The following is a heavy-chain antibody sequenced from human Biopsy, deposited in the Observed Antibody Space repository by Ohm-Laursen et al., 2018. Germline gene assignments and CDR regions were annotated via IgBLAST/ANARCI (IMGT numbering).Heavy chain of an antibody. CDR3: ALAAAQTVTHFDY. D-gene: IGHD4-17*01. Sequence: SLRLSCTASGFTFSSYAMTWFRQAPGKGLEWVSTISGNSDIIYDTDSVKGRFTISRDNSKNTLYLQMNSLSADDTAVYYCALAAAQTVTHFDYWGQGTLVTGSS. V-gene: IGHV3-23*01. J-gene: IGHJ4*02. CDR1: GFTFSSYA. CDR2: ISGNSDII.